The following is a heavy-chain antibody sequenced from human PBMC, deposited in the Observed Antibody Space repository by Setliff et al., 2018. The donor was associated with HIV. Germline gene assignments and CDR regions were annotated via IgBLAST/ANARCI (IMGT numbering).Heavy chain of an antibody. Sequence: KTSETLSLTCTVSGDSVNDRSYFWGWIRQPPGKGLEWIGTFYYNGDSRYNPSLKSRVTISVDTSKNQFSLNLNSVTAADTAVYYCARARGSMGYINTFDVWGQGSLVTVSS. CDR2: FYYNGDS. CDR3: ARARGSMGYINTFDV. V-gene: IGHV4-39*01. CDR1: GDSVNDRSYF. D-gene: IGHD3-16*01. J-gene: IGHJ4*02.